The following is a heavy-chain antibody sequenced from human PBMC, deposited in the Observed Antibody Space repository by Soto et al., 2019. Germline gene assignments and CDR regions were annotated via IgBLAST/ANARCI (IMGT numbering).Heavy chain of an antibody. Sequence: SVKVSCKASGFTFTSSAVQWVRQARGQRLEWIGWIVVGSGNTNYAQKFQERVTITRDMSTSTAYMELSSLRSEDTAVYYCAAGSIAAAGTFDYWGQGTLVTVSS. D-gene: IGHD6-13*01. J-gene: IGHJ4*02. CDR3: AAGSIAAAGTFDY. V-gene: IGHV1-58*01. CDR1: GFTFTSSA. CDR2: IVVGSGNT.